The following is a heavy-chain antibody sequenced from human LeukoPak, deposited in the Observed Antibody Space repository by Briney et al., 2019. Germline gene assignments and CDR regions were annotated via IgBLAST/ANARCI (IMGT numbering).Heavy chain of an antibody. V-gene: IGHV1-2*02. CDR3: ASSWFTRSYFDY. CDR2: INPNSGGT. Sequence: ASVTVSCKASGYTFTGYYMHWVRQAPGQGLEWMGWINPNSGGTNYAQKFQGRVTMTRDTSISTAYMELSRLRSDDTAVYYCASSWFTRSYFDYWGQGTLVTVSS. D-gene: IGHD3-10*01. J-gene: IGHJ4*02. CDR1: GYTFTGYY.